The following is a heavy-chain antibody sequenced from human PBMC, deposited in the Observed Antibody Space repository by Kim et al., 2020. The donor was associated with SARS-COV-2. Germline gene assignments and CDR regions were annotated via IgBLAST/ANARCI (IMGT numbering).Heavy chain of an antibody. V-gene: IGHV1-46*01. CDR2: INPSGAFT. Sequence: ASVKVSCKATGFPFTNYFMHWVRQAPGQGLEWMGTINPSGAFTLFTQKYQGRIIITKDTSTGTVYMEVSSLRSEDTAVYFCAREAALIAAPQKNFDYWGQGTLVTVSS. CDR3: AREAALIAAPQKNFDY. J-gene: IGHJ4*02. CDR1: GFPFTNYF. D-gene: IGHD6-25*01.